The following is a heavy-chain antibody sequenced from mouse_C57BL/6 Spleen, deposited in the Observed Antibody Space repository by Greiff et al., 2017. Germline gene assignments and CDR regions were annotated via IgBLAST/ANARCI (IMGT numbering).Heavy chain of an antibody. V-gene: IGHV5-9-1*02. D-gene: IGHD4-1*02. Sequence: EVQLVESGEGLVKPGGSLKLSCAASGFTFSSYAMSWVRQTPEKRLEWVAYISSGGDYIYYADTVKGRFTISRDNARNTLYLQMSSLKSEDTAMHYCTRGPQLGRTYYAMDYWGQGTSVTVSS. CDR2: ISSGGDYI. J-gene: IGHJ4*01. CDR3: TRGPQLGRTYYAMDY. CDR1: GFTFSSYA.